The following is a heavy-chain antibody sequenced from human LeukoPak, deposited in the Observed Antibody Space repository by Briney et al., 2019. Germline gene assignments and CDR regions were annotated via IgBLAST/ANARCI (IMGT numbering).Heavy chain of an antibody. J-gene: IGHJ4*02. CDR1: GGTFSSYA. Sequence: SVKVSCKGSGGTFSSYAMSWVRQAPGKGVEWMGGIIPIFGTANYAQKFQGRVTIPADESTSTAYMELSSLRSEDTAVYYCARARHYYDSSGYQGYWGQGTLVTVSS. CDR3: ARARHYYDSSGYQGY. V-gene: IGHV1-69*01. D-gene: IGHD3-22*01. CDR2: IIPIFGTA.